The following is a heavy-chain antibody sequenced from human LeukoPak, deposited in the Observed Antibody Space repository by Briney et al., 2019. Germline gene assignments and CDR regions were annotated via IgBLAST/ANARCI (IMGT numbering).Heavy chain of an antibody. CDR1: GYTFTGYY. CDR2: INPNSGGT. Sequence: ASVTVSCKASGYTFTGYYMHWVRQAPGQGLEWMGWINPNSGGTNFAQKFQGRVTLTRDTSINTAYMELSSLRSDDTAVYYCARAKLDDCGGVCDQYFQHWGQGTLVTVSS. D-gene: IGHD2-21*02. J-gene: IGHJ1*01. V-gene: IGHV1-2*02. CDR3: ARAKLDDCGGVCDQYFQH.